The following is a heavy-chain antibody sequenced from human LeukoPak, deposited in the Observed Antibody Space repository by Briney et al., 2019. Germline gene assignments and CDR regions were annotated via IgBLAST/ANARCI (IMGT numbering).Heavy chain of an antibody. J-gene: IGHJ4*02. Sequence: PGGSLRLSCAASGFTFSSYEMNWVRQAPGKGLEWVSYISSSGNIIYYADSVKGRFTISRDNAKNSLNLQMNSLRAEDTAVYYRERDGSMVRGVIQGTFDYWGQGTLVTVSS. CDR2: ISSSGNII. CDR3: ERDGSMVRGVIQGTFDY. D-gene: IGHD3-10*01. V-gene: IGHV3-48*03. CDR1: GFTFSSYE.